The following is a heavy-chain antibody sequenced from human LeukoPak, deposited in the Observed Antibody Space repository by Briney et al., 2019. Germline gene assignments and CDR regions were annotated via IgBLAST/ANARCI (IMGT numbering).Heavy chain of an antibody. CDR2: INHSGST. Sequence: SETLSLTCAVYGGSFSGYYWSWIRQPPGKGLEWIGEINHSGSTNYNPSLKSRVTISVDTSKNQFSLKLSSVTAADTAVYYCARPLYYCSSTSCYMGGDYYFDYWGQGTLVTVSS. D-gene: IGHD2-2*02. CDR3: ARPLYYCSSTSCYMGGDYYFDY. V-gene: IGHV4-34*01. J-gene: IGHJ4*02. CDR1: GGSFSGYY.